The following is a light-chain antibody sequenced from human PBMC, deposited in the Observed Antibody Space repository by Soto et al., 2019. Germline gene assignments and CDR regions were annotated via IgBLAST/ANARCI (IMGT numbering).Light chain of an antibody. CDR3: SSYTTGGAYV. J-gene: IGLJ1*01. CDR2: DVG. V-gene: IGLV2-14*01. CDR1: SNDVGGHNA. Sequence: QSVLTHPASVSGSPGQSITISCTGTSNDVGGHNAVSWFQQHPGKAPKLIIYDVGNKPSGVSNRVSGSKSVNTTSLTISGLQAEDEADYYCSSYTTGGAYVFGLGTKVTVL.